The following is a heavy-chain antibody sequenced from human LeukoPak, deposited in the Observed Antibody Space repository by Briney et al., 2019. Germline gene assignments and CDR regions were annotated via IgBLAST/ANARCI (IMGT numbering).Heavy chain of an antibody. Sequence: GASVKVSCKASGYTFTGYYIHWVRQAPGQGLEWMGWINPNSGGTNYAQKFQGRVTMTRDTSISTAYMELSRLRSDDTAVYYCARATGGSRFVVPAAKDYWGQGTLVTVSS. J-gene: IGHJ4*02. D-gene: IGHD2-2*01. CDR1: GYTFTGYY. CDR3: ARATGGSRFVVPAAKDY. V-gene: IGHV1-2*02. CDR2: INPNSGGT.